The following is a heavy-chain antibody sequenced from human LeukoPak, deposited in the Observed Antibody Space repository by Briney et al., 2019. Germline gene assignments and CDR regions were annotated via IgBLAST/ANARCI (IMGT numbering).Heavy chain of an antibody. CDR2: IKQDGSEK. CDR3: SLEGSSWYRYFQH. D-gene: IGHD6-13*01. CDR1: GFTFSSYW. J-gene: IGHJ1*01. V-gene: IGHV3-7*05. Sequence: GGSLRLSCAASGFTFSSYWMSWVRQAPGKGLEWVANIKQDGSEKYYVDSVKGRFTISRDNAKNSLYLQMNSLRAEDTAVYYSSLEGSSWYRYFQHWGKGTLVTVSS.